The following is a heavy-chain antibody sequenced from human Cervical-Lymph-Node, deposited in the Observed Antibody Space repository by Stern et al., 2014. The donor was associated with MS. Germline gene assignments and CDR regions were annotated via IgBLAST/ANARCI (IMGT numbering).Heavy chain of an antibody. D-gene: IGHD6-13*01. CDR1: GYTFTDYG. CDR3: ARGAGPEQGRWFDP. Sequence: VQLVQSGSELKKPGASVTVSCKASGYTFTDYGMNWMRQAPGPGLEWMGLINTNTGSPSYAQGFTGRFVFSLETSVSTAYLKISSLKGEDTAVYYCARGAGPEQGRWFDPWGQGTLVIVSS. CDR2: INTNTGSP. J-gene: IGHJ5*02. V-gene: IGHV7-4-1*02.